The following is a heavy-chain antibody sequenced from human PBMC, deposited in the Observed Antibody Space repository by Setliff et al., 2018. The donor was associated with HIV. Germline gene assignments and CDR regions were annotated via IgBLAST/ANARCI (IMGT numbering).Heavy chain of an antibody. V-gene: IGHV4-59*01. CDR2: IYYTGST. CDR1: SGSISTYY. J-gene: IGHJ4*02. Sequence: SETLSLTCTVSSGSISTYYWTWIRQPPGKGLEYIGYIYYTGSTDYNPSLNGRVTISIDMSKSQFSLKLNSVTAADTAVYYCARAPTHYWGQGTLVTVSS. CDR3: ARAPTHY.